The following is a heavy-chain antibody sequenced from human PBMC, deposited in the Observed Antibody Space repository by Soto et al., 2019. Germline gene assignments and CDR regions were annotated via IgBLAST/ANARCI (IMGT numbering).Heavy chain of an antibody. CDR2: IGPESGAT. J-gene: IGHJ4*02. CDR3: GRGRSGQTVIVS. V-gene: IGHV1-2*02. CDR1: GYTFTGHY. Sequence: ASVKVSCKTSGYTFTGHYIHWVRQAPQQGPEWMGEIGPESGATRYAEKFRGRVTMTMDTSITTVYMELRNLSPDDTAVYYCGRGRSGQTVIVSWGQGTPGTVSS. D-gene: IGHD1-26*01.